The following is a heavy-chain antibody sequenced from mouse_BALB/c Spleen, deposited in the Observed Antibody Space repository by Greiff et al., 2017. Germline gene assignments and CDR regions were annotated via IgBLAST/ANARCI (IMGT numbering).Heavy chain of an antibody. V-gene: IGHV2-6-4*01. CDR2: IWGGGST. J-gene: IGHJ3*01. CDR3: AIYDGYSSWFAY. Sequence: QVQLKESGPGLVAPSQSLSITCTVSGFSLSRYSVHWVRQPPGKGLEWLGMIWGGGSTDYNSSLKSRLSISKDNSKSQVFLKMNSLQTDDTAMYYCAIYDGYSSWFAYWGQGTLVTVSA. D-gene: IGHD2-3*01. CDR1: GFSLSRYS.